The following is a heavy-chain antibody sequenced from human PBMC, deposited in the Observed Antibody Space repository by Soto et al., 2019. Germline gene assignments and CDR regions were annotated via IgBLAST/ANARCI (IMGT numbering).Heavy chain of an antibody. J-gene: IGHJ4*02. CDR3: AKDGLWFGELPYYFDY. CDR1: GFTFSSYA. V-gene: IGHV3-23*01. CDR2: ISGSGGST. D-gene: IGHD3-10*01. Sequence: GGSLRLSCAASGFTFSSYAMSWVRQAPGKGLEWVSAISGSGGSTYYADSVKGRFTISRDNSKNTLYLQMNSLRAEDTAVYYCAKDGLWFGELPYYFDYWGQGTLVTVSS.